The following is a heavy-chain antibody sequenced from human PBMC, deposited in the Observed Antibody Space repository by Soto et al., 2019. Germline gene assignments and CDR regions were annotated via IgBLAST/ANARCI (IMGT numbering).Heavy chain of an antibody. CDR3: ARGASGYYDSSGYYSPYYFDY. V-gene: IGHV4-34*01. Sequence: SDTLSLTFAVYGGSFSGYYWSWIRQPPGKGLEWIGEINHSGSTNYNPSLKSRVTISVDTSKNQFSLKLSSVTAADTAVYYCARGASGYYDSSGYYSPYYFDYWGQG. J-gene: IGHJ4*02. CDR2: INHSGST. CDR1: GGSFSGYY. D-gene: IGHD3-22*01.